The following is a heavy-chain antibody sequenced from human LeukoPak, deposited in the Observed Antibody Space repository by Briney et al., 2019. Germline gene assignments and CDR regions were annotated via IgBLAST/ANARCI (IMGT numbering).Heavy chain of an antibody. CDR3: ARDSRNYYDSRGGGDEAFDI. CDR2: INPNSGGA. Sequence: GASVKVSCKTSGYTFTGYYMQWVRQAPGQGLEWMGWINPNSGGASYVQKFQGRVTMTSDTSISTAYMELSSLRSDDTAVYYCARDSRNYYDSRGGGDEAFDIWGQGTMVTVSS. CDR1: GYTFTGYY. V-gene: IGHV1-2*02. D-gene: IGHD3-22*01. J-gene: IGHJ3*02.